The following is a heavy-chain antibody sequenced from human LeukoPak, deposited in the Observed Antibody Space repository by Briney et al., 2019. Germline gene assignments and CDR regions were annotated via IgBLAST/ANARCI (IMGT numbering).Heavy chain of an antibody. D-gene: IGHD6-6*01. CDR2: IYTSGST. CDR3: ARASSRFTYSSWDGYYFDC. Sequence: SETLSLTCTVSGGSISSYYWSWIRQPAGKGLEWIGRIYTSGSTNYNPSLKSRVTMSVDTSKNQFSLKLSSVTAADTAVYYCARASSRFTYSSWDGYYFDCWGQGTLVTVSS. V-gene: IGHV4-4*07. CDR1: GGSISSYY. J-gene: IGHJ4*02.